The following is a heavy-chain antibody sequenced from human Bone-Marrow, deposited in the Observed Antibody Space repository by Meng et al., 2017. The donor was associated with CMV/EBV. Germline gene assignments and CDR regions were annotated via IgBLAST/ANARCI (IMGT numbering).Heavy chain of an antibody. J-gene: IGHJ6*02. Sequence: ESLKISCAASGFTFNSYSMNWVRQPPGKGLEWIGSIYYSGSTYYNPSLKSRVTISVDTSKNQFSLKLSSVTAADTAVYYCARAPQNGYSSYYYYGMDVWGQGTTVTVSS. V-gene: IGHV4-39*07. CDR2: IYYSGST. CDR3: ARAPQNGYSSYYYYGMDV. D-gene: IGHD6-13*01. CDR1: GFTFNSYS.